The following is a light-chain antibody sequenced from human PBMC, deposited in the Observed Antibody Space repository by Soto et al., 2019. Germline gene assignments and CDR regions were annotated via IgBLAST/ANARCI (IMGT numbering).Light chain of an antibody. Sequence: ALTQPPSASGSPGQSVTISCTGTSSDVGGYNYVSWYQQHPGKAPKLMIYEVSKRPSGVPDRFSGSKSGNTAPLTVSGLQVDDEADYYCSSFEASNNLLFGGGTKVTVL. CDR3: SSFEASNNLL. J-gene: IGLJ2*01. CDR2: EVS. CDR1: SSDVGGYNY. V-gene: IGLV2-8*01.